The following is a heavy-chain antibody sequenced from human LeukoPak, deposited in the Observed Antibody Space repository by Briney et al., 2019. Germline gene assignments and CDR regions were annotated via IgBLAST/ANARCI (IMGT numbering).Heavy chain of an antibody. CDR3: AKKAQYNGNYPLDY. V-gene: IGHV3-53*01. CDR1: GFTVSSNY. CDR2: IYSGGST. Sequence: GSLRLSCAASGFTVSSNYMSWVRQAPGKGLEWVSVIYSGGSTYYADSVKGRFTISRDNSKNTLYLQMNSLRAEDTALYFCAKKAQYNGNYPLDYWGQGTLVTVSS. J-gene: IGHJ4*02. D-gene: IGHD1-26*01.